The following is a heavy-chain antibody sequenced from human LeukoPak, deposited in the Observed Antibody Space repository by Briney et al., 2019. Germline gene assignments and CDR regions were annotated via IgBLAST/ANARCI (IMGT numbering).Heavy chain of an antibody. D-gene: IGHD3-16*01. J-gene: IGHJ6*02. Sequence: GGSLRLSCAASGFTFSIYWTNWAREAPGKGLGWQASINHNGNVKYYVASVKGRFTISRDNAKNSLYLEMSNLRAEDTAVYFCARGGGLDVGGQGATVTVSS. CDR1: GFTFSIYW. CDR2: INHNGNVK. CDR3: ARGGGLDV. V-gene: IGHV3-7*03.